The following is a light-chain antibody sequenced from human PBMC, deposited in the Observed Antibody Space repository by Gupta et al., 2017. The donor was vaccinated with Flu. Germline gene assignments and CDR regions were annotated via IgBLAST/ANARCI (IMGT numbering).Light chain of an antibody. J-gene: IGKJ2*01. CDR1: QSIINY. CDR2: AAS. V-gene: IGKV1-39*01. CDR3: QQGDRTPYT. Sequence: PSSLSASVGDRVTITCRASQSIINYLNWFQQKPGKAPKLLIYAASTLQSGVPSRFSGSGSGTDFTLTISRLQPEDFASYYCQQGDRTPYTIGQGTKMEIK.